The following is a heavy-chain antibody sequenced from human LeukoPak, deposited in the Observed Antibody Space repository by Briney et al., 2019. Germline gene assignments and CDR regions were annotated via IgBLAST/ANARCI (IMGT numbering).Heavy chain of an antibody. CDR2: ISYDGSNK. J-gene: IGHJ4*02. D-gene: IGHD1-26*01. CDR1: GFTFSSYG. Sequence: GRSLRLSCAASGFTFSSYGMHWVRQAPGKGLEWVAVISYDGSNKYYADSVKGRFTISRDNSKNTLYLQMNSLRAEDTAVYYYAKFSGCYGYWGQGTLVTVSS. V-gene: IGHV3-30*18. CDR3: AKFSGCYGY.